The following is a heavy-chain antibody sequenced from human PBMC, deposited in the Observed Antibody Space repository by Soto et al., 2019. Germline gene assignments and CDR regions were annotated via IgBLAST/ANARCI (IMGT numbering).Heavy chain of an antibody. CDR2: ISSSSSTI. Sequence: GGSLRLSCAASGFTFSSYSMNWVRQAPGKGLEWVSYISSSSSTIYYADSVKGRFTISRDNAKNSLYLQMNSLRAEDTAVYYCARVGLPLLEWLSLPGYYYYYMDVWGKGTTVTVSS. J-gene: IGHJ6*03. CDR1: GFTFSSYS. V-gene: IGHV3-48*01. CDR3: ARVGLPLLEWLSLPGYYYYYMDV. D-gene: IGHD3-3*01.